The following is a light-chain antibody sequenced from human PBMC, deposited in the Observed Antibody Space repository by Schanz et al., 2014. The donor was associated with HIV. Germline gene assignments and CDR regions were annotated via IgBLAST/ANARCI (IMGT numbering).Light chain of an antibody. V-gene: IGLV2-14*03. Sequence: QSVLTQPASVSGSPGQSISISCTGTSGDVGSYNYVSWYQQHPGKAPKLMIYDVSNRPSGVSNRFSGSKSGNTASLTISGLQAEDEADYYCSSYTSSILVFGGGTKLTVL. CDR2: DVS. J-gene: IGLJ3*02. CDR1: SGDVGSYNY. CDR3: SSYTSSILV.